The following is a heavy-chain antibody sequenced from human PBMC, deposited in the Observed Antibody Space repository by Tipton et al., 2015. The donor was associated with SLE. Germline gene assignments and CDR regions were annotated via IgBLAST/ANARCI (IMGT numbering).Heavy chain of an antibody. Sequence: TLSLTCTVSGDSINSGSYYWSWIRQAAGKGLEWIGRIYVSGSTSSNPPLKSRVTISVDTSKNQFSLRLRSVPAADTAVYYCARTNPLYSSSLTGLYGMDVWGQGTTVTVSS. V-gene: IGHV4-61*02. CDR2: IYVSGST. D-gene: IGHD6-13*01. J-gene: IGHJ6*02. CDR1: GDSINSGSYY. CDR3: ARTNPLYSSSLTGLYGMDV.